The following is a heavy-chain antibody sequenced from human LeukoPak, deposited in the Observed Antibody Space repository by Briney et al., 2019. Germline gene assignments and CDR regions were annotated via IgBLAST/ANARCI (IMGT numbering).Heavy chain of an antibody. V-gene: IGHV4-30-4*01. CDR1: GGSISSGDYY. J-gene: IGHJ4*02. CDR2: IYYSGST. D-gene: IGHD3-3*01. Sequence: SQTLSLTCTVSGGSISSGDYYWSWIRQPPGKGLEWIGYIYYSGSTYYNPSLKSRVTISVDTSENQFSLKLSSVTAADTAVYYCARYKYYDFWSGYYQEYYFDYWGQGTLVTVSS. CDR3: ARYKYYDFWSGYYQEYYFDY.